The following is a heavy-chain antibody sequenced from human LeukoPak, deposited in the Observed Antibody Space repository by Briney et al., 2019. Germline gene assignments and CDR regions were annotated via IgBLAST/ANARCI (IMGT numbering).Heavy chain of an antibody. CDR1: GFTFSNYW. J-gene: IGHJ4*02. Sequence: GGSLRLSCAASGFTFSNYWMHWVRQAPGKGLVWVSRIKSDGSTTSYADSVKGRFTISRDNAKNTLYLQMNSLRAEDTAVYYCARVGGDYYDSRKYVRSPPGFWGQGTLVTVSS. CDR3: ARVGGDYYDSRKYVRSPPGF. CDR2: IKSDGSTT. D-gene: IGHD3-22*01. V-gene: IGHV3-74*01.